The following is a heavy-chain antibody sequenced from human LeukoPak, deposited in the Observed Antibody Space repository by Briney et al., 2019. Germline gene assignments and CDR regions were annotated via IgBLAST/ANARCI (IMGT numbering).Heavy chain of an antibody. CDR3: ARVRTSEAGFDY. J-gene: IGHJ4*02. V-gene: IGHV4-59*01. Sequence: SETLSLTCTVSGGSISNYYWTWIRQPPGKELEWIGYVYYGGSTNYNPSLKCRLTISVDTSKNQCSLELSSVTAADTAIYYCARVRTSEAGFDYWGQGTLVTVSS. CDR2: VYYGGST. D-gene: IGHD6-19*01. CDR1: GGSISNYY.